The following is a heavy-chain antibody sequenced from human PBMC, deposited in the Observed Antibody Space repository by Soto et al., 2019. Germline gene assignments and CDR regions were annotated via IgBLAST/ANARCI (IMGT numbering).Heavy chain of an antibody. V-gene: IGHV3-20*04. J-gene: IGHJ3*02. CDR2: INWSGSST. CDR1: GFTFEDHG. D-gene: IGHD6-19*01. Sequence: EVQLVESGGGVVRPGGSLRLSCAASGFTFEDHGMTWVRQVPGKGLEWVAEINWSGSSTSYADSVKGRFTISRDNAKNSLYLQMNSLRAEGTALYFCARDGGVAVAVDASDIWGQGTMVTVSS. CDR3: ARDGGVAVAVDASDI.